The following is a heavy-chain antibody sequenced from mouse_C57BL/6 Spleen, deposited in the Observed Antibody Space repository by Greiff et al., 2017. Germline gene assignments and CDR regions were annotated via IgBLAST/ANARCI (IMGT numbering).Heavy chain of an antibody. J-gene: IGHJ4*01. CDR2: IYPGDGDT. D-gene: IGHD2-2*01. CDR1: GYAFSSYW. Sequence: QVQLKESGAELVKPGASVKISCKASGYAFSSYWMNWVKQRPGKGLEWIGQIYPGDGDTNYNGKFKGKATLTADKSSSTAYMQLSSLTSEDSAVYFCARWRGYPYAMDYWGQGTSVTVSS. CDR3: ARWRGYPYAMDY. V-gene: IGHV1-80*01.